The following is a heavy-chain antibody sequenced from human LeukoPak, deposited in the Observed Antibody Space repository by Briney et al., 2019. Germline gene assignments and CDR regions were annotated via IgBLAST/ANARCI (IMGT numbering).Heavy chain of an antibody. V-gene: IGHV4-39*01. J-gene: IGHJ5*02. D-gene: IGHD3-22*01. Sequence: PSETLPLTCTVSGGSISSSSYYWGWIRQPPGKGLEWIGSIYYSGITYYNPSLKSRVTIFVDTSKNQFSLKLSSVTAADTAVYYCARQRGYHYDSTTNRFSDLWGQGTRVTVSS. CDR1: GGSISSSSYY. CDR2: IYYSGIT. CDR3: ARQRGYHYDSTTNRFSDL.